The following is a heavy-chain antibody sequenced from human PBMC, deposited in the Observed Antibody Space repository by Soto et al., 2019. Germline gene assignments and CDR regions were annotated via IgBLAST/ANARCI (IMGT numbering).Heavy chain of an antibody. CDR2: ISSSSSTI. J-gene: IGHJ4*02. V-gene: IGHV3-48*02. D-gene: IGHD2-2*02. Sequence: EVQLVESGGGLVQPGGSLRLSCAASGFTCSSYSMNWVRQAPGKGLEWVSYISSSSSTIYYADSVKGRFTISRDNAKNSLYLQMNSLRDEDTAVYYCARLKYCSSTSCYTVFDYWGQGTLVTVSS. CDR1: GFTCSSYS. CDR3: ARLKYCSSTSCYTVFDY.